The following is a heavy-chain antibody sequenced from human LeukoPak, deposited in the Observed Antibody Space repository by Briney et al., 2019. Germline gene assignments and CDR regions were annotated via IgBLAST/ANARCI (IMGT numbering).Heavy chain of an antibody. Sequence: SETLSLTCTVSGGSVSSHYWSWIPQPPGKGLEWIGYIYYSGSTNYNPSLKSRVTISVDTSKNQFSLNLSSVTAADTAVYYCARGRGSSTVGLGWSYWGQGTLVTVSS. CDR3: ARGRGSSTVGLGWSY. V-gene: IGHV4-59*02. CDR2: IYYSGST. CDR1: GGSVSSHY. J-gene: IGHJ4*02. D-gene: IGHD6-13*01.